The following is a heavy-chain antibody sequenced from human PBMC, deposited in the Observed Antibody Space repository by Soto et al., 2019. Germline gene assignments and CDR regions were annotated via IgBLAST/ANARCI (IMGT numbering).Heavy chain of an antibody. D-gene: IGHD1-26*01. Sequence: QLQLQESGPGLVKPSETLSLTCTVSGGSISSSRCHWGWIRQPPGKGLEWIASIKYSGTTFYNPSLKSRVTLSGDTAKNQFALKLSSVTAAETAGYYCASHGITGSYYAAFDIWGQGTMVTVSS. CDR2: IKYSGTT. V-gene: IGHV4-39*01. CDR3: ASHGITGSYYAAFDI. CDR1: GGSISSSRCH. J-gene: IGHJ3*02.